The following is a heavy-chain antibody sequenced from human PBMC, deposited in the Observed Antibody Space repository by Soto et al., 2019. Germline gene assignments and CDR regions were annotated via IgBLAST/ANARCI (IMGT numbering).Heavy chain of an antibody. CDR3: AKDSVYDSSGFDAFDI. CDR2: ISGSGGST. D-gene: IGHD3-22*01. Sequence: GGSLRLSCAASGFTFSSYAMSWVRQAPGKGLEWVSAISGSGGSTYYADSVKGRFTISRDNSKNTLYLQMNSLRAEDTGVYYCAKDSVYDSSGFDAFDIWGQGTMVTVSS. V-gene: IGHV3-23*01. J-gene: IGHJ3*02. CDR1: GFTFSSYA.